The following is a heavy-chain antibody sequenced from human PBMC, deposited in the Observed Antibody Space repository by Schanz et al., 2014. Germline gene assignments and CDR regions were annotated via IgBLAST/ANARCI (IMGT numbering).Heavy chain of an antibody. D-gene: IGHD6-13*01. V-gene: IGHV1-46*03. CDR1: GYTLTDLS. Sequence: QVQLVQSGAEVKKPGASVEVSCKVSGYTLTDLSMHWVRQAPGKGLEWMGIINPTGGSTTYAEKFLGRVTMTRDTSTSTVYMELSSLRSEDTAVYYCARDGVDAAAGGNYWGQGTLVTVSS. CDR2: INPTGGST. J-gene: IGHJ4*02. CDR3: ARDGVDAAAGGNY.